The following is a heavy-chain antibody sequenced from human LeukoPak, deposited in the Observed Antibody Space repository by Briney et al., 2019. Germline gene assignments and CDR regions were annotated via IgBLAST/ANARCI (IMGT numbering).Heavy chain of an antibody. CDR1: GGSISSYY. Sequence: SETLSLTCTVSGGSISSYYWSWIRQPPGKGLEWIGYIYYSGNTNYNPSLKSRVTMSLDTSKNQFSLKLSSVTAADTAVYYCARGGEYGSGSYYKYWGQGTLVTVSS. CDR3: ARGGEYGSGSYYKY. D-gene: IGHD3-10*01. J-gene: IGHJ4*02. V-gene: IGHV4-59*01. CDR2: IYYSGNT.